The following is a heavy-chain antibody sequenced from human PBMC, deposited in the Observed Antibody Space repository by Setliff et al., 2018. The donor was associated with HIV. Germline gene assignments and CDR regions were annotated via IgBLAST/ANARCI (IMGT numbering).Heavy chain of an antibody. CDR3: AKVVVSAAFVDAFDI. CDR2: IYSGGST. V-gene: IGHV3-66*02. Sequence: GESLKISCIASAFSFNNYYMTWVRQAPGKGLEWVSVIYSGGSTYYADSVKGRFTISRDNSKNTLYLQMNSLRAEDTAVYYCAKVVVSAAFVDAFDIWGQGTMITVSS. CDR1: AFSFNNYY. J-gene: IGHJ3*02. D-gene: IGHD2-15*01.